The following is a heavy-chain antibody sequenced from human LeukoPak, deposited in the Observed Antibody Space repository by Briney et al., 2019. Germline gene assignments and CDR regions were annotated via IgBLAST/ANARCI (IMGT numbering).Heavy chain of an antibody. V-gene: IGHV3-23*01. CDR2: ISGSGGST. J-gene: IGHJ4*02. CDR1: GFTFSSYA. CDR3: ARDKEAS. Sequence: PGGSLRPSCAASGFTFSSYAMSWIRQAPGKGLEWVSAISGSGGSTYYADSVKGRFTISRDNAKNSLYLQMNSLRAEDTAVYYCARDKEASWGQGTLVTVSS.